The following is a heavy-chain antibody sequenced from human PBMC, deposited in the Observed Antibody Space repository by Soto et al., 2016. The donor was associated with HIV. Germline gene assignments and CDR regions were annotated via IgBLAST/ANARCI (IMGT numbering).Heavy chain of an antibody. V-gene: IGHV1-46*01. Sequence: QLVQSGAEVRKPGASVKVSCKTSGYTFTTYYVHWVRQAPGQGLEYMGIINPSDAYTNYAQKFQGRVTMTRDTSTSTVYMELSSLRSEDTAVYYCARSEVIAVAGPDYFDYWGQGTLVTVSS. CDR1: GYTFTTYY. J-gene: IGHJ4*02. CDR3: ARSEVIAVAGPDYFDY. D-gene: IGHD6-19*01. CDR2: INPSDAYT.